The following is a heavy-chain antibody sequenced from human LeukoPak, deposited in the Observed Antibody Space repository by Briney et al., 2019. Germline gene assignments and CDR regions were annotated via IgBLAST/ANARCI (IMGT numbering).Heavy chain of an antibody. J-gene: IGHJ4*02. CDR3: SKLGHPLDDY. Sequence: GGSLRLSCAASGLTVRSNYMSWVRPAPRKGLEWVSGFYVDGSTYYADSVKGRFTISRHTSMNTLFLHMTSLSAHDTHVYYCSKLGHPLDDYWGQGTLVTVSS. V-gene: IGHV3-53*01. D-gene: IGHD7-27*01. CDR2: FYVDGST. CDR1: GLTVRSNY.